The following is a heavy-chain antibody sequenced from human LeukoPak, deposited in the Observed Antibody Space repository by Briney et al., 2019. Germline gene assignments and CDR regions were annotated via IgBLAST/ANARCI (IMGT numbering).Heavy chain of an antibody. Sequence: GGSLRLSCAASGFTFSNYAMNWVRQAPGKGLEWVSAIGGSGGSTYYADSVKGRFTISRDNSKNTLYLQMNSVTTEDTAVYYCARGRSSMVRGYYYYYMDVWGKGTTVTISS. J-gene: IGHJ6*03. D-gene: IGHD3-10*01. V-gene: IGHV3-23*01. CDR3: ARGRSSMVRGYYYYYMDV. CDR1: GFTFSNYA. CDR2: IGGSGGST.